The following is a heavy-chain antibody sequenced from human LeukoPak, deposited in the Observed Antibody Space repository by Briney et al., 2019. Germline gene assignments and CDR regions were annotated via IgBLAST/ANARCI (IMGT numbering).Heavy chain of an antibody. V-gene: IGHV3-33*01. CDR3: ARDKTSNYGALDY. CDR2: IYYDGSNK. CDR1: GFTFSSYG. D-gene: IGHD4-11*01. Sequence: PGDSLRLSCAASGFTFSSYGMHWVRQAPGKGLEWVAVIYYDGSNKYYADSVKGRFTISRDNSKNTLYLQMNSLRAEDTAVYYCARDKTSNYGALDYWGQGTLVTVSS. J-gene: IGHJ4*02.